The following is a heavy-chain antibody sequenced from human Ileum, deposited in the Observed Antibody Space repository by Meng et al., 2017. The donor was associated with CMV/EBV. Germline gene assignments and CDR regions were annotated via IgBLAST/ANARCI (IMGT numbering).Heavy chain of an antibody. CDR2: IIPLFGTT. CDR1: ADTFSYFG. Sequence: VHLCHPGAEVKKPCSSVKVSCQVSADTFSYFGISWVRQAPGQGIEWMGGIIPLFGTTDYAPKLQGRVTITADESTRTAYMQLNSLRSEDTAVYYCARDSVPSDSSGWYYYFDYWGQGTLVTVSS. D-gene: IGHD6-19*01. J-gene: IGHJ4*02. V-gene: IGHV1-69*12. CDR3: ARDSVPSDSSGWYYYFDY.